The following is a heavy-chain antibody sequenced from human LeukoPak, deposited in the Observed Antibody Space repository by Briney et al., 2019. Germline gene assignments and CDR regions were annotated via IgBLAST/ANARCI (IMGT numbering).Heavy chain of an antibody. CDR1: GFTASSNY. D-gene: IGHD2-15*01. CDR3: AREPGYCSGGSCPFDY. V-gene: IGHV3-53*01. Sequence: PGGSLRLSCAASGFTASSNYMSWVRQAPGKGLEWVSVIYSGGSTYYADSVKGRFTISRDNSKNTLYLQMNSLRAEDTAVYYCAREPGYCSGGSCPFDYWGQGTLVTVSS. J-gene: IGHJ4*02. CDR2: IYSGGST.